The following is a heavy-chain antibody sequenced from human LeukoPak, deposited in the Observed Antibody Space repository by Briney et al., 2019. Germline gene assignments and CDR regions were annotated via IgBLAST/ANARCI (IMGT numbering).Heavy chain of an antibody. D-gene: IGHD2-15*01. V-gene: IGHV4-34*01. J-gene: IGHJ5*02. CDR3: ARGIYCSGGSCSYNWFDP. CDR1: GGSFSGYY. Sequence: SETLSLTCAVYGGSFSGYYWSWIRQPPGKGLEWIGEINHSGSTNYNPSLKSRVTISVDTSKNQFSLKLSSATAADTAVYYCARGIYCSGGSCSYNWFDPWGQGTLVTVSS. CDR2: INHSGST.